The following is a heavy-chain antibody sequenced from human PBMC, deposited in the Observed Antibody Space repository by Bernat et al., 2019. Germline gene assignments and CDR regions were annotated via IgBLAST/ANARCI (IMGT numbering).Heavy chain of an antibody. J-gene: IGHJ4*02. CDR2: TWYDGSNT. CDR3: ARDREYTSSRDFDY. CDR1: GFTFSAFG. V-gene: IGHV3-33*01. D-gene: IGHD5-12*01. Sequence: QVQLVESGGGVVQPGRPLRLSCAASGFTFSAFGMHWVRQAPGKGLEWVAVTWYDGSNTHYADFVKGRFTISRDNSKNTLYLQMNSLRDEDTAIYYCARDREYTSSRDFDYWGQGTLVTVSS.